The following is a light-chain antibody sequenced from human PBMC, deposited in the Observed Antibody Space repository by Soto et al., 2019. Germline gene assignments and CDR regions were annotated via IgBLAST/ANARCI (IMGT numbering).Light chain of an antibody. CDR2: LAS. Sequence: DIQMTQSPSSLSASVGDRVTITCQASHDINNYLNWYQQKPGNAPRLLIDLASNLETGVPSGFSGSGSGTEFTFTINSLQPEDTATYYCQQYNSLPITFGQGTRLEIK. CDR3: QQYNSLPIT. J-gene: IGKJ5*01. V-gene: IGKV1-33*01. CDR1: HDINNY.